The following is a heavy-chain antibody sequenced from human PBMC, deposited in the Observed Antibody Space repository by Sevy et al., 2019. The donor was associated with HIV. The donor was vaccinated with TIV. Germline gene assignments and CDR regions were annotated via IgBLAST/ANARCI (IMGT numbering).Heavy chain of an antibody. V-gene: IGHV3-30*04. CDR2: ISYDAKVK. CDR1: GFTFSSYA. CDR3: AREKSCGGACYHFDN. D-gene: IGHD2-21*02. J-gene: IGHJ4*02. Sequence: GGSLRLSCASSGFTFSSYAMHWVRQGPGKGLEAVAVISYDAKVKFYADSVKGRFTISRDNAKNSLYLQMNSLRAEDTAFYYCAREKSCGGACYHFDNWGQGTLVTVSS.